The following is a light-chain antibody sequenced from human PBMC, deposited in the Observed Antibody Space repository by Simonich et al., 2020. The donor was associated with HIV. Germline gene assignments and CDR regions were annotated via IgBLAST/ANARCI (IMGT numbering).Light chain of an antibody. CDR1: QSVLYNSYNKNY. CDR3: QLRSNWPPT. V-gene: IGKV4-1*01. Sequence: DIVMTQSPDSLAVSLGERATINCKSSQSVLYNSYNKNYLAWYQQKPRQPPKLLIYWASTRESGVPDRFSGSGSGTDFTLTISSLQAEDVGVYYCQLRSNWPPTFGQGTKVEIK. J-gene: IGKJ1*01. CDR2: WAS.